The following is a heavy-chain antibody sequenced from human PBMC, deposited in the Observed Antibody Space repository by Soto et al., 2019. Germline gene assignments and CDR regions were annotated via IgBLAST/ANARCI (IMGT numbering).Heavy chain of an antibody. D-gene: IGHD3-10*01. CDR3: ARHPLNYYGSGSYYPPNWFDP. CDR1: GGSFSGYY. V-gene: IGHV4-34*01. Sequence: TSEILSLTCAVYGGSFSGYYWSWIRQPPGKGLEWIGEINHSGSTNYNPSLKSRVTISVDTSKNQFSLKLSSVTAADTAVYYCARHPLNYYGSGSYYPPNWFDPWGQGTLVNVSS. J-gene: IGHJ5*02. CDR2: INHSGST.